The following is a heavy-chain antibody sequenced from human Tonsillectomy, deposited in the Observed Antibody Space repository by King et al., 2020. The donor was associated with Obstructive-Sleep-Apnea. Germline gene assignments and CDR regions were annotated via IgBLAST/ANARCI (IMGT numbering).Heavy chain of an antibody. J-gene: IGHJ4*02. CDR3: ARDEED. CDR2: ISDDGSNK. V-gene: IGHV3-30-3*01. Sequence: QLVQSGGGVVQPGRSLRLSCAAAGFTFSSYAMHWVRQAPGKGLEWVAVISDDGSNKYYSDSVKGRFTISRDNSKNTLDLQMNSLRPEDTAVYYCARDEEDWGQGTLVTVSS. CDR1: GFTFSSYA.